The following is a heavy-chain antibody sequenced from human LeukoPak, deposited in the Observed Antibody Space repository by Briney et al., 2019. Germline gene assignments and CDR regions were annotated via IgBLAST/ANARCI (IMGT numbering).Heavy chain of an antibody. CDR2: ISHSGST. D-gene: IGHD4-17*01. Sequence: SETLSLTCAVYGGSFSGYYWSWIRQPPGKGLEWIGEISHSGSTNYNPSLKSRVTISADTSKNQFSLRLSSVTAADTAVYYCARGLKWDYVETRLWNYWGQGTLVTVSS. V-gene: IGHV4-34*01. CDR3: ARGLKWDYVETRLWNY. J-gene: IGHJ4*02. CDR1: GGSFSGYY.